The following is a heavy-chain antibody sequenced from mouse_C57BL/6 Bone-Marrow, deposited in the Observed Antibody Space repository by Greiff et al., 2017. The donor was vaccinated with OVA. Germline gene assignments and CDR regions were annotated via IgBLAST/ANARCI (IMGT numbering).Heavy chain of an antibody. CDR1: GFTFSSYG. Sequence: EVQGVESGGDLVKPGGSLKLSCAASGFTFSSYGMSWVRQTPDKRLEWVATISSGGSYTYYPDSVKGRFTISRDNAKNTLYLQMSSLKSEDTAMYYCARDYDYGVGLAYWGRGTLVTVSA. CDR2: ISSGGSYT. CDR3: ARDYDYGVGLAY. J-gene: IGHJ3*01. V-gene: IGHV5-6*01. D-gene: IGHD2-4*01.